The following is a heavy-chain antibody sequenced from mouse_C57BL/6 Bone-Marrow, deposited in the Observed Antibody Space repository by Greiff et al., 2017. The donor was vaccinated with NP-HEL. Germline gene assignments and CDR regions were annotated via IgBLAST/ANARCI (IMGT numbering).Heavy chain of an antibody. CDR3: AKYYYGSFAY. CDR2: IWRGGST. J-gene: IGHJ3*01. V-gene: IGHV2-5*01. CDR1: GFSLTSYG. D-gene: IGHD1-2*01. Sequence: QVQLQQSGPGLVQPSQSLSITCTVSGFSLTSYGVHWVRQSPGKGLEWLGVIWRGGSTDYNAAVMSRLSITKDNSKSQVFFKMNSLQADDTAIYYCAKYYYGSFAYWGQGTLVTVSA.